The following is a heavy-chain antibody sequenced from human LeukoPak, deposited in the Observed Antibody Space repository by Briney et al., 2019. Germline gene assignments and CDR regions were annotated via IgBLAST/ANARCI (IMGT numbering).Heavy chain of an antibody. V-gene: IGHV3-7*01. CDR3: ARMAITYYYDSSGSDAFDI. CDR2: IKQDGSEK. J-gene: IGHJ3*02. CDR1: GFTFSSYW. D-gene: IGHD3-22*01. Sequence: PGGSLRLSCAASGFTFSSYWMSWVRQAPGKGLEWVANIKQDGSEKYYVDSVKGRFTISRDNAMNSLYLQMNSLRAEDTAVYYCARMAITYYYDSSGSDAFDIWGQGTMVTVSS.